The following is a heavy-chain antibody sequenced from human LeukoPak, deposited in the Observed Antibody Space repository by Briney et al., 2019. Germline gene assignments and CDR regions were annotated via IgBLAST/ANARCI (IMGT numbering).Heavy chain of an antibody. CDR3: ARGPVTKFEI. J-gene: IGHJ3*02. CDR1: GFTVSSNY. D-gene: IGHD4-17*01. CDR2: IYTCCTT. V-gene: IGHV3-53*01. Sequence: PGGSLRLSWAASGFTVSSNYMSWVRQAPGKGLGWVAVIYTCCTTYYADSVKDRFTLSWVNSNTTIYLQMNRLRAEDTAVYYCARGPVTKFEIWGQGTILTVSS.